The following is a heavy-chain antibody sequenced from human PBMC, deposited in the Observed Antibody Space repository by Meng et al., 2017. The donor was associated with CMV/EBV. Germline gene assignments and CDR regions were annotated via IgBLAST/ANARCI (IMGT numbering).Heavy chain of an antibody. J-gene: IGHJ3*02. V-gene: IGHV3-7*01. Sequence: GGSLRLSCAASGFTFSSYWMSWVRQAPGKGLEWVANIKQDGSEKYYVDSVKGRFTISRDNAKNSLYLQMNSLRAEDTAVYYCAKDELHVSQNYDFWSGYSTGAFDIWGQGTMVTVSS. CDR3: AKDELHVSQNYDFWSGYSTGAFDI. D-gene: IGHD3-3*01. CDR1: GFTFSSYW. CDR2: IKQDGSEK.